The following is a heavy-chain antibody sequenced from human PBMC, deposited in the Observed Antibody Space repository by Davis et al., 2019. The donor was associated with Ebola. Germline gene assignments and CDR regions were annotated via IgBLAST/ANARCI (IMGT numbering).Heavy chain of an antibody. Sequence: GGSLRLSCAASGFTFSSYGMHWVRQAPGKGLEWVAVISYDGSNKYYADSVKGRFTISRDNSKNTLYLQMNSLRAEDTAVYYCTTTVVTPGYYGMDVWGQGTTVTVSS. CDR3: TTTVVTPGYYGMDV. V-gene: IGHV3-30*03. CDR1: GFTFSSYG. D-gene: IGHD4-23*01. CDR2: ISYDGSNK. J-gene: IGHJ6*02.